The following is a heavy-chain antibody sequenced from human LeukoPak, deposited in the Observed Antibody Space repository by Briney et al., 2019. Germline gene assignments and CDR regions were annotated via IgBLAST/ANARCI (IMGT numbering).Heavy chain of an antibody. D-gene: IGHD5-12*01. V-gene: IGHV3-11*04. CDR2: ISSSGSTI. CDR1: GFTFKNAW. J-gene: IGHJ4*02. Sequence: KPGGSLRLSCEASGFTFKNAWMIWVRQAPGKGLEWVSYISSSGSTIYYADSVKGRFTISRDNAKNSLYLQMNSLRAEDTAVYYCARQAPGGPGYSGYDLNLGLWDWGQGTLVTVSS. CDR3: ARQAPGGPGYSGYDLNLGLWD.